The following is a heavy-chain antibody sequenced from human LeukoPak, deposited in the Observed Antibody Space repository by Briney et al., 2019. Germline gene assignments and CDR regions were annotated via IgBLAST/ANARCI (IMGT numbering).Heavy chain of an antibody. CDR1: GYTFTGYY. Sequence: ASVTVSCKASGYTFTGYYMHWVRQAPGQGLEWMGWINPNSGGTNYAQKFQGRVTMTRDTSISTAYMELSRLRSDDTAVYYCARSVIVVVPAAKYGSPDFIQGGWFDPWGQGTLVTVSS. J-gene: IGHJ5*02. D-gene: IGHD2-2*01. CDR2: INPNSGGT. CDR3: ARSVIVVVPAAKYGSPDFIQGGWFDP. V-gene: IGHV1-2*02.